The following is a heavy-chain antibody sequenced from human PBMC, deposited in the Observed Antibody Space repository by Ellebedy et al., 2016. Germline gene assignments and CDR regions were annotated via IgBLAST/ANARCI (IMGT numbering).Heavy chain of an antibody. CDR2: IYYSGST. Sequence: SETLSLXCTVSGGSISSYYWSWIRQPPGKGLEWIGYIYYSGSTNYNPSLKSRVTISVDTSKNQFSLKLSSVTAADTAVYYCARENRRTTVTTFYYGMDVWGQGTTVTVSS. CDR3: ARENRRTTVTTFYYGMDV. V-gene: IGHV4-59*01. D-gene: IGHD4-17*01. J-gene: IGHJ6*02. CDR1: GGSISSYY.